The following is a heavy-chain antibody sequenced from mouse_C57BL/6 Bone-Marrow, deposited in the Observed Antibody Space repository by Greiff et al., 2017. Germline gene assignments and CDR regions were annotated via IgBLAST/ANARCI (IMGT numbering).Heavy chain of an antibody. CDR1: GYAFSSSW. J-gene: IGHJ2*01. CDR3: ATLITPY. D-gene: IGHD1-1*01. CDR2: IYPGDGDT. Sequence: VQLQESGPELVKPGASVKISCKASGYAFSSSWMNWVKQRPGKGLEWIGRIYPGDGDTNYNGKFKGKATLTADKSPSTAYMQLSSLTSEDSAVYFCATLITPYWGQGTTLTVSS. V-gene: IGHV1-82*01.